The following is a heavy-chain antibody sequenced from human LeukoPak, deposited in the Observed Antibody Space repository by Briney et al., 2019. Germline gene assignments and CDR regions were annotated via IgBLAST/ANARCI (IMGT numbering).Heavy chain of an antibody. CDR1: GGSISSYY. J-gene: IGHJ4*02. V-gene: IGHV4-59*01. D-gene: IGHD3-10*01. CDR3: ARLDYGSGSYPGY. CDR2: IYYSGST. Sequence: NSSETLSLTCTVSGGSISSYYWSWIRQPPGKGLEWIGYIYYSGSTNYNPSLKSRVTISVDTSKNQFSLKLSSVTAADTAVYYCARLDYGSGSYPGYWGQGTLVTVSS.